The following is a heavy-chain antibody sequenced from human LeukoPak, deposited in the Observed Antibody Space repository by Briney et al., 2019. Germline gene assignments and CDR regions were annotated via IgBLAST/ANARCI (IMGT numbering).Heavy chain of an antibody. CDR3: TRRAARWQFDL. V-gene: IGHV3-9*01. D-gene: IGHD5-24*01. J-gene: IGHJ2*01. Sequence: GGSLRLSCAASGYNFDDYAMHWVRQAPGRGLEWVSGINWKTGNGIYADSVKGRFTISRDNAKNSLYLQMSSLRAEDTALYYCTRRAARWQFDLWGRGTLLTVSS. CDR1: GYNFDDYA. CDR2: INWKTGNG.